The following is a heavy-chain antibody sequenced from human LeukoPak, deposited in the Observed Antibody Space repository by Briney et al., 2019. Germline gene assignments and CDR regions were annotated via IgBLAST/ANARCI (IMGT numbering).Heavy chain of an antibody. CDR2: IKPDGTKK. J-gene: IGHJ2*01. CDR3: ARDMGRSDTSDWYFDL. Sequence: GGSLRLPCAASGFMFNSYWMSWVRQAPGKGPEWVADIKPDGTKKYYVDSVKGRFTISRDSANNLLFLEMNSLTAEDTALYYCARDMGRSDTSDWYFDLWGRGTLVTVSS. V-gene: IGHV3-7*01. D-gene: IGHD1-26*01. CDR1: GFMFNSYW.